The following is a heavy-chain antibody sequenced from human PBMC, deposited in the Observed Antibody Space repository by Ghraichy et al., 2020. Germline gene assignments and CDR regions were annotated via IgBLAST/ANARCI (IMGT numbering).Heavy chain of an antibody. CDR2: ISSSSSYT. D-gene: IGHD2-2*01. CDR1: GFTFSDYY. Sequence: GGSLRLSCAASGFTFSDYYMSWIRQAPGKGLEWVSYISSSSSYTNYADSVKGRFTISRDNAKNSLYLQMNSLRAEDTAVYYCARDTAAYQPPGTWGQGTLVTVSS. J-gene: IGHJ5*02. CDR3: ARDTAAYQPPGT. V-gene: IGHV3-11*06.